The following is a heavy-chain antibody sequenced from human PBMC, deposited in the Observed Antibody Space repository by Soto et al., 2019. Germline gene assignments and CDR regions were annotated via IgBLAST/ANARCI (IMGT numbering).Heavy chain of an antibody. J-gene: IGHJ6*02. CDR2: IYYSGST. Sequence: PSETLSLTCTVSGGSISSYYWSWIRQPPGKGLEWIGYIYYSGSTNYNPSLKSRVTISVDTSKNQFSLKLSSVTAADTAVYYCARNREIVLLWFGESDYGMDVWGQGTTVTVS. CDR3: ARNREIVLLWFGESDYGMDV. V-gene: IGHV4-59*01. D-gene: IGHD3-10*01. CDR1: GGSISSYY.